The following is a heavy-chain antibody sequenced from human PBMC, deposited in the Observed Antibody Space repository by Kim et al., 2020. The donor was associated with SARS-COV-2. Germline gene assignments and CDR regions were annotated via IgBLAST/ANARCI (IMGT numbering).Heavy chain of an antibody. D-gene: IGHD5-12*01. V-gene: IGHV4-39*01. CDR3: ARRKSGYDMPGGAFDI. CDR1: GGSISSSSYY. J-gene: IGHJ3*02. Sequence: SETLSLTCTVSGGSISSSSYYWGWIRQPPGKGLEWIGSIYYSGSTYYNPSLKSRVTISVDTSKNQFSLKLSSVTAADTAVYYCARRKSGYDMPGGAFDIWGQGTMVTVSS. CDR2: IYYSGST.